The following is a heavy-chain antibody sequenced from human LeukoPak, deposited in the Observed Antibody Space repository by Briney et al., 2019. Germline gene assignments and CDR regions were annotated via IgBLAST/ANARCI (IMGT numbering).Heavy chain of an antibody. CDR1: GGSISSYY. Sequence: SETLSLTCTVSGGSISSYYWTWIRQPPGKGLEWIGYIYYSGSTNYNPSLKSRVTISVDTSKNQFSLKLSSVTATDTAVYYCARRSYGSASPLRMDVWGQGTTVTVSS. CDR2: IYYSGST. D-gene: IGHD3-10*01. V-gene: IGHV4-59*08. CDR3: ARRSYGSASPLRMDV. J-gene: IGHJ6*02.